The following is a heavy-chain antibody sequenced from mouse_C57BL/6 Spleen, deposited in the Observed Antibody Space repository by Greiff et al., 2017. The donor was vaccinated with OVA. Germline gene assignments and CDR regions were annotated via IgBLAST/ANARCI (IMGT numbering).Heavy chain of an antibody. Sequence: VQLKQSGPELVKPGASVKISCKASGYSFTDYNMNWVKQSNGKSLEWIGVINPNYGTTSYNQKFKGKATLTVDQSSSTAYMQLNSLTSEDSAVYYRARAIYYDYDGPHYFDYWGQGTTLTVSS. J-gene: IGHJ2*01. CDR3: ARAIYYDYDGPHYFDY. D-gene: IGHD2-4*01. CDR2: INPNYGTT. V-gene: IGHV1-39*01. CDR1: GYSFTDYN.